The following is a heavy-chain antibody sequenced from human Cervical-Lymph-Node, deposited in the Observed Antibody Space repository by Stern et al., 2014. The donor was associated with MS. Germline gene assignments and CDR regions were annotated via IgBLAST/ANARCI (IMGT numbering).Heavy chain of an antibody. CDR1: GYTFSSFA. V-gene: IGHV1-18*01. CDR2: ITVYNGNT. Sequence: QVQLGQSGAEVKKPGASVNVSCKASGYTFSSFAITWVRQAPGQGLEWMGTITVYNGNTNYAQRVQDRVTMTTDTSTNTAYMEVRNRRSDDPAVYYCARGWGDPRHWGQGTLVTVSS. CDR3: ARGWGDPRH. D-gene: IGHD3-16*01. J-gene: IGHJ4*02.